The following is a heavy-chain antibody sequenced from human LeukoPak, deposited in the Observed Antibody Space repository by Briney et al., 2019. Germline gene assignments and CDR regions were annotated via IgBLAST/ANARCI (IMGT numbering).Heavy chain of an antibody. CDR2: IDAKSGGT. CDR1: GYTFTGHY. CDR3: ARWRGYSSGWSGPFDD. D-gene: IGHD6-13*01. J-gene: IGHJ4*02. Sequence: ASVKVSCKASGYTFTGHYMHWVRQAPGQGLEWMGWIDAKSGGTEYAQRFQGRVTMTRDTSINTGYMELSSLTSDDTAVDYRARWRGYSSGWSGPFDDWGQGTLVTVSS. V-gene: IGHV1-2*02.